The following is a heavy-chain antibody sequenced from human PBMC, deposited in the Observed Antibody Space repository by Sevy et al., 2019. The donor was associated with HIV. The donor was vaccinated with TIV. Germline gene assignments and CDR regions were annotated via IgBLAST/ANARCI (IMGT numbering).Heavy chain of an antibody. CDR2: IYPGDSDT. D-gene: IGHD2-15*01. CDR3: ARRAVVVVAATGAFDI. CDR1: GYSFTSYW. Sequence: KRRASVKVSCKGSGYSFTSYWIGCVRQMPGKGLEWMGIIYPGDSDTRYSPSFQGQVTISADKSISTAYLQWSSLKASDTAMYYCARRAVVVVAATGAFDIWGQGTMVTVSS. V-gene: IGHV5-51*01. J-gene: IGHJ3*02.